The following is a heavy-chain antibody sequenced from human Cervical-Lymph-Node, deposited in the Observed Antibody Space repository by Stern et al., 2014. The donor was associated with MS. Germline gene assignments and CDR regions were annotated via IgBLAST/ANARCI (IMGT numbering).Heavy chain of an antibody. Sequence: QLVQSGPEVKKPGTSVKVSCKASGFTFTSSAVQWVRQARGQRLEWIGWIVVGSGNTDYAQNFQERVTITRDMSTSTVYMELSSLRSEDTALFYCAMDRAVGPTTLFDYWGQGTLVTVSS. CDR1: GFTFTSSA. CDR2: IVVGSGNT. V-gene: IGHV1-58*03. J-gene: IGHJ4*02. CDR3: AMDRAVGPTTLFDY. D-gene: IGHD1-26*01.